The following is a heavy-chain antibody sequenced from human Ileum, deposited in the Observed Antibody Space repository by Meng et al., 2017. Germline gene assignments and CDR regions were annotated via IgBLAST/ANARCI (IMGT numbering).Heavy chain of an antibody. V-gene: IGHV3-21*01. D-gene: IGHD1-14*01. CDR1: GFTFNTYS. CDR3: ARSKPPDYYYGMDV. J-gene: IGHJ6*02. CDR2: INDNSNYI. Sequence: GESLKISCAASGFTFNTYSMTWVRQAPGKGLEWVSIINDNSNYIYYADSVKGRFTISRDNAKSSLYLQMNSLRAEDTAVYYCARSKPPDYYYGMDVWGQGTMVTGYS.